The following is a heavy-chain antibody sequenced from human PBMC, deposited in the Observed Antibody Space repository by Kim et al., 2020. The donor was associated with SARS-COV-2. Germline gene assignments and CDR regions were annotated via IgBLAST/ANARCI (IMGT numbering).Heavy chain of an antibody. J-gene: IGHJ6*02. CDR2: IYPGDSDT. V-gene: IGHV5-51*01. CDR3: ARHGSQYCGGDCYWGYYYGMDV. Sequence: GESLKISCKGSGYSFTSYWIGWVRQMPGKGLEWMGIIYPGDSDTRYSPSFQGQVTISADKSISTAYLQWSSLKASDTAMYYCARHGSQYCGGDCYWGYYYGMDVWGQGTTVTVSS. D-gene: IGHD2-21*02. CDR1: GYSFTSYW.